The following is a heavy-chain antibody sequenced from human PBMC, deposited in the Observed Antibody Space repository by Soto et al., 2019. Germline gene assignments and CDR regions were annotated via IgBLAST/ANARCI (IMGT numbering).Heavy chain of an antibody. CDR3: ARPSSGVSLDY. CDR2: MKSDRTST. D-gene: IGHD2-8*01. V-gene: IGHV3-23*01. Sequence: PGESLRLSCVASGFSFDNYGMSWGRQAPGEGRDWVSAMKSDRTSTYYAASVEDRFTISVATSKNQFSLKLSSVTAADTAVYYFARPSSGVSLDYWGQGTLVTVSS. J-gene: IGHJ4*02. CDR1: GFSFDNYG.